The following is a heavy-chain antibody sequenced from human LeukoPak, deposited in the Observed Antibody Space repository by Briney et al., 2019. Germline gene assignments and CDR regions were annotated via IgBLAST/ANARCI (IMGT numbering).Heavy chain of an antibody. CDR2: IKQDGTEK. CDR3: ARDKEEGATKFDY. V-gene: IGHV3-7*03. Sequence: GGSLRLSCAASGFTFSSYWMSWVRQAPGKGLEWVANIKQDGTEKYYEDSVKGRFTISRDNAKSSLYLQMTSLGTEDTAVYYCARDKEEGATKFDYWGQGTLVTVSS. CDR1: GFTFSSYW. D-gene: IGHD1-26*01. J-gene: IGHJ4*02.